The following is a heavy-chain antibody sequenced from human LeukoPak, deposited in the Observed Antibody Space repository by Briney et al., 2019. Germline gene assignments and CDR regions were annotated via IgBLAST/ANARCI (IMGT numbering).Heavy chain of an antibody. J-gene: IGHJ4*01. Sequence: PGGYLRCYCAGYGITISSYGMHRVRQGPGQGLDWVAVISYDGTYNYYADSVKGRLTISKDISKNTLYLEMNSLRAEDTAVYYCAKAASGSSYNYFDYWGHGTLVTVSS. V-gene: IGHV3-30*18. D-gene: IGHD3-10*01. CDR2: ISYDGTYN. CDR3: AKAASGSSYNYFDY. CDR1: GITISSYG.